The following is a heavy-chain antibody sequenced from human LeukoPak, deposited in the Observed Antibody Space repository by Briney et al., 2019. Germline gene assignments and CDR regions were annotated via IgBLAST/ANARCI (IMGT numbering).Heavy chain of an antibody. CDR1: GFTFSSYS. CDR2: ISSSSSYI. J-gene: IGHJ4*02. Sequence: GGSLRLSCAASGFTFSSYSMNWVRQAPGKGLEWVSSISSSSSYIYYADSVKGRFTISRDNAKNSLYLQMNSLRAEDTAVYYCARSLGGAVTAIPVFSAFDYWGQGTLVTVSS. D-gene: IGHD2-21*02. CDR3: ARSLGGAVTAIPVFSAFDY. V-gene: IGHV3-21*01.